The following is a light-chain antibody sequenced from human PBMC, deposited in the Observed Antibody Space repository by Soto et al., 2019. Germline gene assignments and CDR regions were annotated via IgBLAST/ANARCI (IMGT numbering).Light chain of an antibody. CDR3: QSYDSSLSVI. Sequence: QSVLTQPPSVSVAPGQRVTISCTGSSSNIGAGYDVHWYQQLPGTVPKLLIYDYNKRPSGVPDRFSGSNSGTSASLAITGLQAEDEADYYCQSYDSSLSVIFGGGTKVTVL. CDR1: SSNIGAGYD. J-gene: IGLJ2*01. V-gene: IGLV1-40*01. CDR2: DYN.